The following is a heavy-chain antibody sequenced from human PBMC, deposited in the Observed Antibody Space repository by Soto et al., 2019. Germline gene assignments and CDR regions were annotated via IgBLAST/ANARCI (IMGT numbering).Heavy chain of an antibody. Sequence: ASVKVSCNASGYTFTSYGISWVRQAPGQGLEWIGWISAYNGNTNYAQQLQGRVTMTTDTSTSTAYMELRSLRSDDTAVYYCARDRFMYDILTGHYYYYGMDVWGQGTTVTVAS. V-gene: IGHV1-18*01. CDR3: ARDRFMYDILTGHYYYYGMDV. CDR1: GYTFTSYG. CDR2: ISAYNGNT. J-gene: IGHJ6*01. D-gene: IGHD3-9*01.